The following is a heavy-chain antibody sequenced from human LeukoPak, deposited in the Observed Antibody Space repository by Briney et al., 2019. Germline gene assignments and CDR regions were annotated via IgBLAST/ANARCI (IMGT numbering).Heavy chain of an antibody. CDR3: AKADRRDGYNKGYYFDY. D-gene: IGHD5-24*01. J-gene: IGHJ4*02. Sequence: GGSLRLSCAASGFTFSSYAISWVRQAPGKGLEWVSAISGSGGSTYYADSVKGRFTISRDNSKNTLYLQMNSLRAEDTAVYYCAKADRRDGYNKGYYFDYWGQGTLVTVSS. V-gene: IGHV3-23*01. CDR2: ISGSGGST. CDR1: GFTFSSYA.